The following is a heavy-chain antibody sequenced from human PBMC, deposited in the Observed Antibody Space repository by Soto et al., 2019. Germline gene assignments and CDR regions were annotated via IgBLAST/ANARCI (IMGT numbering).Heavy chain of an antibody. Sequence: GGSLRLSCAASGFTFSSYAMSWVRQAPGKGLEWVSAISGSGGSTYYADSVKGRFTISRDNSKNTLYLQMNSLRAEDTAVYYCAKDLLRYFDWLLVGYYYYGMDVWGQGTTVTVSS. V-gene: IGHV3-23*01. CDR3: AKDLLRYFDWLLVGYYYYGMDV. D-gene: IGHD3-9*01. J-gene: IGHJ6*02. CDR1: GFTFSSYA. CDR2: ISGSGGST.